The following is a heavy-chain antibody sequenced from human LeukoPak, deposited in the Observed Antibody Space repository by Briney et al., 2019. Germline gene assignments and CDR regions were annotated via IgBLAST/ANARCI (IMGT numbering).Heavy chain of an antibody. CDR2: INSDGSGT. J-gene: IGHJ4*02. Sequence: GGSLRLSCAASGFIFSSFWMHWVRQVPGKGLVWVSRINSDGSGTRYADSVKGRFTISRDNAKNALYLLMNSLRAEDTAVYYCARDYSGNRFDYWGQGTLVTVSS. CDR3: ARDYSGNRFDY. D-gene: IGHD4-23*01. V-gene: IGHV3-74*01. CDR1: GFIFSSFW.